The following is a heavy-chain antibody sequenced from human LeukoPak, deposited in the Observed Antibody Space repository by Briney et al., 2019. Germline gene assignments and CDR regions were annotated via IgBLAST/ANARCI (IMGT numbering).Heavy chain of an antibody. CDR1: GYTFTSYY. V-gene: IGHV1-46*01. D-gene: IGHD2-2*01. CDR3: ARGVGTGFCSSTSCYQFYYMDV. J-gene: IGHJ6*03. Sequence: GASVKVSCKASGYTFTSYYMHWVRQAPGQGLEWMGIINPSGGSTSYAQKFQGRVTMTRDTSTSTVYMELSSLRSEDTAVYYCARGVGTGFCSSTSCYQFYYMDVWGKGTTVTVSS. CDR2: INPSGGST.